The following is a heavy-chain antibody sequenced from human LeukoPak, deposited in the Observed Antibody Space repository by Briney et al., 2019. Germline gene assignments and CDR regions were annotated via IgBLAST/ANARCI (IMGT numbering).Heavy chain of an antibody. J-gene: IGHJ3*02. V-gene: IGHV4-59*08. Sequence: KSSETLSLTCTVSGGSISSYYWSWIRQPPGKGLEWIGYIYYSGSTNYNPSLKSRVTISVDTSKNQFSLKLSSVTAADTAVYYCARHHQIAVDFFDIWGQGTMVTVSS. CDR2: IYYSGST. CDR1: GGSISSYY. CDR3: ARHHQIAVDFFDI. D-gene: IGHD6-19*01.